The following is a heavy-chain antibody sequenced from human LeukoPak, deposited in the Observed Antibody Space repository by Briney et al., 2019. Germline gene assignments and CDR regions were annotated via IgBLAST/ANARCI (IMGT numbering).Heavy chain of an antibody. CDR1: GFTFSNAW. Sequence: PGGSLRLSCAASGFTFSNAWMSWVRQAPGKGLEWVGRIKSKTDGGTTDYAAPVKGRFTISRDDSKNTLYLQMNSLKTEDTAVYYCTTGGVYCSSTSCYTIPHDAFDIWGQGTMVTVSS. CDR2: IKSKTDGGTT. CDR3: TTGGVYCSSTSCYTIPHDAFDI. D-gene: IGHD2-2*02. J-gene: IGHJ3*02. V-gene: IGHV3-15*01.